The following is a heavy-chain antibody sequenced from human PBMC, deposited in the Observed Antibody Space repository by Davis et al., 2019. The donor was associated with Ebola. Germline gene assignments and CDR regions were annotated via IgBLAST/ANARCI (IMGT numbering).Heavy chain of an antibody. D-gene: IGHD6-6*01. Sequence: GESLKISCKGSGYSFTNMWIGWVRQMPGKGLEWMGRIDPSDSYTNYSPSFQGHVTISADKSISTAYLQWSSLKASDTAMYYCVTMSYSSSPWGQGTLVTVSS. J-gene: IGHJ5*02. CDR1: GYSFTNMW. CDR2: IDPSDSYT. V-gene: IGHV5-10-1*01. CDR3: VTMSYSSSP.